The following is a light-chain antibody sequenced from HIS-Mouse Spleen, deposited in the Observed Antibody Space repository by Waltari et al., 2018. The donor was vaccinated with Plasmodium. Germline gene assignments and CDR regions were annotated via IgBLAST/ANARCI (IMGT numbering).Light chain of an antibody. V-gene: IGKV4-1*01. Sequence: DIVMTQSPDSLAVSLGERATINCKSIPSVLYRSNNKNYLAWYQQKPGQPPKLLIYWASTRESGVPDRFSGSGSGTDFTLTISSLQAEDVAVYYCQQYYSTPWTFGQGTKVEIK. CDR1: PSVLYRSNNKNY. CDR2: WAS. J-gene: IGKJ1*01. CDR3: QQYYSTPWT.